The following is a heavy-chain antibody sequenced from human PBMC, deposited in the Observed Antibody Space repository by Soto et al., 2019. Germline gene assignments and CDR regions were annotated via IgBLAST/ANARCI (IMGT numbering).Heavy chain of an antibody. V-gene: IGHV3-23*01. CDR1: GFTFSSYA. J-gene: IGHJ5*02. Sequence: EVQLLESGGGLVQPGGSLRLSCAASGFTFSSYAMSWVRQAPGKGLEWVSAISGSGGSTYYADSVKSRFTFSRDNSKNTLYLQMNSLRAEDTAVYYCAKRGQLERRSSWGWFEPWGQGTLVTVSS. D-gene: IGHD1-1*01. CDR3: AKRGQLERRSSWGWFEP. CDR2: ISGSGGST.